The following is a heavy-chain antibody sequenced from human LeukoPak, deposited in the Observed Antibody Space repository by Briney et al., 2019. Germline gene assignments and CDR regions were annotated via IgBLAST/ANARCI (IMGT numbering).Heavy chain of an antibody. CDR3: ARELAQLGPRLDY. CDR1: GFTFSSYS. V-gene: IGHV3-7*01. Sequence: GGSLRLSCAASGFTFSSYSMNWVRQAPGKGLEWVANIKQDGSEKYYVDSVKGRFTISRDNAKNSLYLQMNSLRAEDTAVYYCARELAQLGPRLDYWGQGTLVTVSS. J-gene: IGHJ4*02. CDR2: IKQDGSEK. D-gene: IGHD3-16*01.